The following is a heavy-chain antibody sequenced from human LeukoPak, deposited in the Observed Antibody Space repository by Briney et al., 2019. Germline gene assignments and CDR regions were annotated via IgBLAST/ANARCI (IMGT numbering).Heavy chain of an antibody. D-gene: IGHD3-22*01. CDR1: GFTFSSYW. Sequence: PGGSLRLSCAASGFTFSSYWMSWVRQAPGKGLEWVGNIKQDGSEKYYVDSVKGRFTISRDNAKNSLYLQMNSLRAEDTAVYYCARDLYRIVVVPHYFDYWGQGTLVTVSS. J-gene: IGHJ4*02. CDR2: IKQDGSEK. CDR3: ARDLYRIVVVPHYFDY. V-gene: IGHV3-7*01.